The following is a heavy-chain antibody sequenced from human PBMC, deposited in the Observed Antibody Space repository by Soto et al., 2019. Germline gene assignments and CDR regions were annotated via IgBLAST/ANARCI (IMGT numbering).Heavy chain of an antibody. CDR2: IFFSGNT. CDR1: GGSILNGGHY. D-gene: IGHD5-18*01. J-gene: IGHJ5*02. Sequence: SETLSLTCTVSGGSILNGGHYWTWIRQHPGKGLEWIGRIFFSGNTHYNPALKSRLTFSLDTSQNHFSLQVTSMTAADTAVYFCVRGRGYSYQNYFDLWGQGSLVTVSS. V-gene: IGHV4-31*03. CDR3: VRGRGYSYQNYFDL.